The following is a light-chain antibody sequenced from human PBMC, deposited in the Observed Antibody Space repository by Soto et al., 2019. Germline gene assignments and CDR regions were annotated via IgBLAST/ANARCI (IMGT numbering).Light chain of an antibody. J-gene: IGLJ2*01. CDR1: SSNIWAGYD. CDR2: GNS. V-gene: IGLV1-40*01. CDR3: QSYDSSLV. Sequence: QSVLTQPPSVSGAPGQRVTISCTGSSSNIWAGYDVHWYQQLPGTAPKLLIYGNSNRPSGVPDRFSGSKSGTSASLAITGLQAEDEADYYCQSYDSSLVFGGGTKVTVL.